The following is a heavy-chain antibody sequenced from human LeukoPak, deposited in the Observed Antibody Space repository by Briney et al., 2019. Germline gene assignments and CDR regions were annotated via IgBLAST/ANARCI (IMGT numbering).Heavy chain of an antibody. Sequence: ASVKVSCKASGYSFTGYYMHWVRQAPGQGLEWMGWINPKSGGTDYTQKFQGRVTMTRDTSISTAYMELSRLTSDDTAVYYCASPGGGVAGHFDYWGQGTLVTVSS. CDR3: ASPGGGVAGHFDY. D-gene: IGHD6-19*01. CDR2: INPKSGGT. J-gene: IGHJ4*02. V-gene: IGHV1-2*02. CDR1: GYSFTGYY.